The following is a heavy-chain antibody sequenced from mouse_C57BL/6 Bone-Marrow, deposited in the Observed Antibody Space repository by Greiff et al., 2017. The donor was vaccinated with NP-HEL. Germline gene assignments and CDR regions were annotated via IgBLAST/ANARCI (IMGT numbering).Heavy chain of an antibody. CDR2: IYPGGGYT. V-gene: IGHV1-63*01. CDR3: ARKWDYDWYFDV. Sequence: VQLVESGAELVRPGTSVKMSCKASGYTFTNYWIGWAKQRPGHGLEWIGDIYPGGGYTNYNEKFKGKATLTADKSSSTAYMQFSSLTSEDSAIYYCARKWDYDWYFDVWGTGTTVTVSS. CDR1: GYTFTNYW. D-gene: IGHD2-4*01. J-gene: IGHJ1*03.